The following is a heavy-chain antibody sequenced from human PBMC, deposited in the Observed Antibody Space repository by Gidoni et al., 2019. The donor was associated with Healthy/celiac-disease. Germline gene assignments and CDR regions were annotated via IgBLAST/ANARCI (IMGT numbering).Heavy chain of an antibody. Sequence: EVQLVESGGGLVQPGGSLRLSCAASGFTFSSYWMSWVRQAPGKGLEWVANIKQDGSEKYYVDSVKGRFTISRDNAKNSLYLQMNSLRAEDTAVYYCARFPDFWSGYLSSHPYGMDVWGQGTTVTVSS. CDR1: GFTFSSYW. J-gene: IGHJ6*01. D-gene: IGHD3-3*01. V-gene: IGHV3-7*03. CDR2: IKQDGSEK. CDR3: ARFPDFWSGYLSSHPYGMDV.